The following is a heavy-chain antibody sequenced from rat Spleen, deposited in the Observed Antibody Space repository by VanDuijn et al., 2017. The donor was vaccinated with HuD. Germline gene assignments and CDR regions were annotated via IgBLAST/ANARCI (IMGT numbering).Heavy chain of an antibody. Sequence: EVQLVESDGGLVQPGRSLKLSCAASGFTFSDYYMAWVRQAPKKGLEWVATIIYDGSSTYYRDSVKGRFTISRDNAKSTLYLQMDSLRSEDTATYYCARHSRFGSGYGFAYWGQGTLVTVSS. CDR3: ARHSRFGSGYGFAY. CDR1: GFTFSDYY. D-gene: IGHD4-3*01. J-gene: IGHJ3*01. V-gene: IGHV5-7*01. CDR2: IIYDGSST.